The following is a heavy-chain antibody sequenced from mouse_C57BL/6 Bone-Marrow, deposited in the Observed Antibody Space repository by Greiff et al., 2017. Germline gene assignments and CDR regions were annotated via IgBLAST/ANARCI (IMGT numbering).Heavy chain of an antibody. V-gene: IGHV5-4*03. CDR1: GFTFSSYA. CDR2: ISDGGSYT. J-gene: IGHJ4*01. D-gene: IGHD1-3*01. CDR3: ARNNNRYTMDD. Sequence: EVKVMESGGGLVKPGGSLKLSCAASGFTFSSYAMSWVRQTPEKRLEWVATISDGGSYTYYPDNVKGRFTISRDNAKNNLYLQMSHLKSEDTAMYYCARNNNRYTMDDWGKGTSVTVSS.